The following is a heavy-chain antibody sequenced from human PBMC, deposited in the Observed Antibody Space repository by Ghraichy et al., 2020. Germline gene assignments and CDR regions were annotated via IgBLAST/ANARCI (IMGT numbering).Heavy chain of an antibody. D-gene: IGHD3-3*01. J-gene: IGHJ6*02. CDR2: IYYSGST. CDR3: ASRVRGVNYYYYGMDV. V-gene: IGHV4-30-4*07. Sequence: SETLSLTCAVSGGSISSGGYSWSWIRQPPGKGLEWIGYIYYSGSTYYNTSLKSRVTISVDTSKNQFSLKLSSVTAADTAVYYCASRVRGVNYYYYGMDVWGQGTTVTVSS. CDR1: GGSISSGGYS.